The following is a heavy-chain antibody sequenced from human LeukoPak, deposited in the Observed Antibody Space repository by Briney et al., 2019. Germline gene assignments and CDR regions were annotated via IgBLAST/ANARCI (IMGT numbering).Heavy chain of an antibody. J-gene: IGHJ3*02. D-gene: IGHD3-22*01. CDR1: GGSISNYY. CDR3: ARDRGFDYYDSSGYTSDAFDI. V-gene: IGHV4-59*01. Sequence: SETLSLTCTVSGGSISNYYWSWIRQPPGKGLEWIGYIYYSGSTKYNPSLKSRVTISVDTSKNQFSLRLGSVTAADTAVYYCARDRGFDYYDSSGYTSDAFDIWGQGTMVTVSS. CDR2: IYYSGST.